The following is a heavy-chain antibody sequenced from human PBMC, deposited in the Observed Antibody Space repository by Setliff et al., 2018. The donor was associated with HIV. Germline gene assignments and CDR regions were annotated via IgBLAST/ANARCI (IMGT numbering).Heavy chain of an antibody. J-gene: IGHJ6*02. CDR3: TRELNGHTSSHYYFGLDV. CDR1: GFAFSDYD. D-gene: IGHD6-6*01. Sequence: GSLRLSCATSGFAFSDYDFHWVRQVTGEGLEWVSAIGTGGDTYYADSVKGRFTISRENAENSLYLQMNNVRAGDTAVYYCTRELNGHTSSHYYFGLDVWGQGTTVTVSS. V-gene: IGHV3-13*01. CDR2: IGTGGDT.